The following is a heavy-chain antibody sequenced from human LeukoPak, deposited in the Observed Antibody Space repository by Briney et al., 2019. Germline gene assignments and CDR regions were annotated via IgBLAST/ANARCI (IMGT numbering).Heavy chain of an antibody. CDR1: GFTFSTYA. CDR2: ISSNGGST. Sequence: GGSLRLPCAASGFTFSTYAMHWVRQAPGKGLESVSGISSNGGSTYYANSVKGRFTVSRDNSKNTLYLQMGSLRAEDMAVYYCARVKYGERALDIWGQGTMVTVSS. J-gene: IGHJ3*02. D-gene: IGHD4-17*01. V-gene: IGHV3-64*01. CDR3: ARVKYGERALDI.